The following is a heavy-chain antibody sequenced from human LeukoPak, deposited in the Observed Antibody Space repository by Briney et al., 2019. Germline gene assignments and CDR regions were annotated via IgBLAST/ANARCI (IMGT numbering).Heavy chain of an antibody. CDR1: GLTFSSSS. D-gene: IGHD2-2*01. CDR2: ISISGSYV. V-gene: IGHV3-21*01. Sequence: GPCLSPACAVSGLTFSSSSTGSVSHDPGKWLEWVSSISISGSYVYYADSVKGRFTITRDNAKNPLNLQMNSLRAEDTAVSYCARPPSGYCSSTSCYRKSHAFDIWGQGTMVTVSS. J-gene: IGHJ3*02. CDR3: ARPPSGYCSSTSCYRKSHAFDI.